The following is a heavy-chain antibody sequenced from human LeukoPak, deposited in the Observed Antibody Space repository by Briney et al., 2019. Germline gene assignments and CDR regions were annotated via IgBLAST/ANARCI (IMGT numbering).Heavy chain of an antibody. J-gene: IGHJ4*02. Sequence: PGGSLRLPCAASGFIFSRYWMHWVRQAPGKGLVWVSRIKSDGITITYADSVKGRFTISRDNAKNTLYLQMNSLRAEDTAVYYCLRDLNWSLDQWGQGTLVTVSS. V-gene: IGHV3-74*01. CDR1: GFIFSRYW. D-gene: IGHD1-20*01. CDR3: LRDLNWSLDQ. CDR2: IKSDGITI.